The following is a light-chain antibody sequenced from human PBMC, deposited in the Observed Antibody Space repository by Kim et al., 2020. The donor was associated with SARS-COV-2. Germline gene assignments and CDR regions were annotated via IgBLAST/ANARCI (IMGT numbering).Light chain of an antibody. J-gene: IGKJ1*01. CDR1: QTVLYSSNKKNY. Sequence: ATTNCKSSQTVLYSSNKKNYLVWYEQNPGQPPSLLICWASTLESPCPNRLIGGGSETDFTLPHSSLQAGGVAVYYCQQYYCTPLTFGQGAKVDIK. CDR2: WAS. V-gene: IGKV4-1*01. CDR3: QQYYCTPLT.